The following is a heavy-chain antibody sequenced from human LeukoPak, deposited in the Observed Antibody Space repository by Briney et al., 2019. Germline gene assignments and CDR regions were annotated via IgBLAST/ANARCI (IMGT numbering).Heavy chain of an antibody. J-gene: IGHJ4*02. CDR1: GGSFSGYY. Sequence: SETLSLTCAVYGGSFSGYYWSWIRQPPGKGLEWIGEINHSGSTNYNPSLKSRVTISVDTSKNQFSLKLSSVTAADTAVYYCARSSYGLPGGYWGQGTLVTVSS. CDR3: ARSSYGLPGGY. D-gene: IGHD5-18*01. CDR2: INHSGST. V-gene: IGHV4-34*01.